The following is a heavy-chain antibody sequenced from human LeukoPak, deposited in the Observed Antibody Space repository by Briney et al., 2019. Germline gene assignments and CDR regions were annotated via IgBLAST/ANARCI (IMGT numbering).Heavy chain of an antibody. J-gene: IGHJ4*02. Sequence: SETLSLTCTVSGGSTSIYYWSWVRQPPGKGLEWIGYIYNSGSTIYNPSLKSRATISVDTSKNQFSLRLSSVTAVDTAVYYCVRDRELNYWGQGTLVTVSS. CDR3: VRDRELNY. D-gene: IGHD1-26*01. CDR2: IYNSGST. CDR1: GGSTSIYY. V-gene: IGHV4-59*01.